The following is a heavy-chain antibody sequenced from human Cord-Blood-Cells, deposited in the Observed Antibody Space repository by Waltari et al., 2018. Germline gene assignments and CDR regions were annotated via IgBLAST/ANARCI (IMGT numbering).Heavy chain of an antibody. CDR1: GFTFSSYA. V-gene: IGHV3-30*04. D-gene: IGHD2-15*01. CDR3: ARGRSSSHSRSYFDY. CDR2: ISYDGRNK. Sequence: QVQLVESGGGVVHPGRSLRLSCAASGFTFSSYAMHWVRQAPGKGLEWVAVISYDGRNKYYADAVKGRFTISRDKSKNTLYLQMNSLRAEDTAVYYCARGRSSSHSRSYFDYWGQGTLVTVSS. J-gene: IGHJ4*02.